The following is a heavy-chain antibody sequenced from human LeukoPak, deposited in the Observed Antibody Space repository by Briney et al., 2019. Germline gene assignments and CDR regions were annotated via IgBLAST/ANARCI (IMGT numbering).Heavy chain of an antibody. Sequence: KPSETLSLTCTVSGGSISSSSYYWGWIRQPPGKGLEWIGSIYYSGSTYYNPSLKSRVTISVDTSKNQFSLKLSSVTAADTAVYYCARSTSSSWYYFDYWGQGTLVTVSS. V-gene: IGHV4-39*07. CDR2: IYYSGST. D-gene: IGHD6-13*01. CDR3: ARSTSSSWYYFDY. CDR1: GGSISSSSYY. J-gene: IGHJ4*02.